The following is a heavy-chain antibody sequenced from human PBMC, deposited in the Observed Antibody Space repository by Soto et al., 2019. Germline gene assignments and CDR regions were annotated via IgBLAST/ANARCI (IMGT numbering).Heavy chain of an antibody. CDR1: GGTFSSYA. V-gene: IGHV1-69*13. CDR2: IIPIFGTA. CDR3: ARKESVAGHFDY. Sequence: GASVKVSCKASGGTFSSYAISWVRQAPGQGLEWMGGIIPIFGTANYAQKFQGRVTITADESTSTAYMELSSLRSEDTAVYYCARKESVAGHFDYWGQRTLVTVSS. D-gene: IGHD6-19*01. J-gene: IGHJ4*02.